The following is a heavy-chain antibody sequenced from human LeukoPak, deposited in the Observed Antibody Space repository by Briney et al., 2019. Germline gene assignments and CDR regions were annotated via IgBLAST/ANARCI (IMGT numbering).Heavy chain of an antibody. V-gene: IGHV3-30-3*01. Sequence: PGGSLRLSCAASGFTFSSYAMHWVRQAPGKGLEWVAVISYDGSNKYYADSVKGRFTISRDNSKNTLYLQMNSLRAEDTAVYYCARVSKDSSSWYVFSSYYYYGMDVWGQGTTVTVSS. D-gene: IGHD6-13*01. J-gene: IGHJ6*02. CDR3: ARVSKDSSSWYVFSSYYYYGMDV. CDR1: GFTFSSYA. CDR2: ISYDGSNK.